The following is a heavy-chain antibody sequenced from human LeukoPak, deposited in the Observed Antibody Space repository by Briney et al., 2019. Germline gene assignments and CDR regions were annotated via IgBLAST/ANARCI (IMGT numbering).Heavy chain of an antibody. CDR1: GGTFSSYA. J-gene: IGHJ6*02. CDR3: ARLWHYYDSSGYRRVSVGMDV. Sequence: SVKVSCKASGGTFSSYAISWVRQAPGQGLEWMGGIIPIFGTANYAQKFQGRVTITADESTSTAYMELSSLRSEDTAVYYCARLWHYYDSSGYRRVSVGMDVWGQGTTVTVSS. V-gene: IGHV1-69*13. CDR2: IIPIFGTA. D-gene: IGHD3-22*01.